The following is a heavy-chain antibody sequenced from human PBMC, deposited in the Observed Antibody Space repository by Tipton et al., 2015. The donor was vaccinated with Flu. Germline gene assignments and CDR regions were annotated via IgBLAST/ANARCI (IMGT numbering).Heavy chain of an antibody. Sequence: TLSLTCTVSGDSISSYYWSWIRQPPGKRLEWIGYIYSSGSTNYNPSLKSRVTISPDTSKNQFSLRLTSVTAADTAVYYCARRGRTVRDAFDIWGQGTMVTVS. CDR3: ARRGRTVRDAFDI. CDR1: GDSISSYY. CDR2: IYSSGST. V-gene: IGHV4-4*08. J-gene: IGHJ3*02. D-gene: IGHD3-10*01.